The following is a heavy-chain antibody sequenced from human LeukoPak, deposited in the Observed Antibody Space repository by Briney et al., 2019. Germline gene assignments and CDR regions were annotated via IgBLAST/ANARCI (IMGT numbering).Heavy chain of an antibody. Sequence: GGSLRLSCAASGFTFSSYAMSWVRQAPGRELEWVSAISGSGGSTYYADSVKGRFTISRDNSKDTLYLQMNSLRAEDTAVYYCATTPRTLNYYDSGGRDYWGQGTLVTVSS. V-gene: IGHV3-23*01. CDR2: ISGSGGST. D-gene: IGHD3-22*01. J-gene: IGHJ4*02. CDR1: GFTFSSYA. CDR3: ATTPRTLNYYDSGGRDY.